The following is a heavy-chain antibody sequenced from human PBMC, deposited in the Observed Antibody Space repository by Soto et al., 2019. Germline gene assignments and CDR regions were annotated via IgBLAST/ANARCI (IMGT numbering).Heavy chain of an antibody. V-gene: IGHV4-59*01. CDR3: AREAYYGSGSYGY. J-gene: IGHJ4*02. CDR2: IYYSGST. CDR1: GGSISSYY. D-gene: IGHD3-10*01. Sequence: SETLSLTCTVSGGSISSYYWSWIRQPPGKGLEWIGYIYYSGSTNYNPSLKSRVTISVDTSKNQFSLKLSSVTAADTAVYYCAREAYYGSGSYGYWGQGTLVTVSS.